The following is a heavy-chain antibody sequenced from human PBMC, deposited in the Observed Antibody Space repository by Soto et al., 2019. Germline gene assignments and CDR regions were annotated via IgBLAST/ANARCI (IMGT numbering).Heavy chain of an antibody. CDR3: ASGGGGIAAAGTSPLGDY. Sequence: QVQLVQSGAEVKKPGASVKVSCKASGYTFTSYGISWVRQAPGKGLEGMGWISAYNGNTNYAQKLQGRVTMTTDTSTSTAYMELRSLRSDDTAVYYCASGGGGIAAAGTSPLGDYWGQGTLVTVSS. CDR2: ISAYNGNT. CDR1: GYTFTSYG. D-gene: IGHD6-13*01. V-gene: IGHV1-18*01. J-gene: IGHJ4*02.